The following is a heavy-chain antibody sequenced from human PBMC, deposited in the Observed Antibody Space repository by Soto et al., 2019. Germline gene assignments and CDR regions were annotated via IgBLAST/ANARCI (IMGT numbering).Heavy chain of an antibody. CDR3: ARVACLRRRLRHREAYYYYMDV. D-gene: IGHD3-10*01. J-gene: IGHJ6*03. CDR2: MNPNSGNT. CDR1: GYTFTSYD. V-gene: IGHV1-8*01. Sequence: GASVKVSCKASGYTFTSYDINWARQATGQGLEWMGWMNPNSGNTGYAQKFQGRVTMTRNTSISTAYMELSSLRSEDTAVYYCARVACLRRRLRHREAYYYYMDVWGKGTTVTVSS.